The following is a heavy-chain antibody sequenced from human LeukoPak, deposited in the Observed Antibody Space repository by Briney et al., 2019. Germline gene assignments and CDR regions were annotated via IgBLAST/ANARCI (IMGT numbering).Heavy chain of an antibody. CDR1: GFTFSSYA. CDR2: ISTSGDNT. J-gene: IGHJ4*02. Sequence: GGSLRLSCVASGFTFSSYAMTWVRQAPGKGLEWVSAISTSGDNTYYADSVRGRFTISGDNSKNTLYLQMNSLRADDTAVYYCARKVYHRFDYWGQGTLVTVSS. V-gene: IGHV3-23*01. CDR3: ARKVYHRFDY. D-gene: IGHD2-2*01.